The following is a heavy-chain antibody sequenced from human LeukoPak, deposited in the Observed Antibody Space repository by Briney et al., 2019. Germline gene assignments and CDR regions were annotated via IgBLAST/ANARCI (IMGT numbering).Heavy chain of an antibody. CDR1: GFTFSDYA. J-gene: IGHJ6*02. V-gene: IGHV3-30*01. D-gene: IGHD5-12*01. Sequence: GRSLRLSCAASGFTFSDYAMHWVRQAPGKGLEGEAVISYDGSNRYYADSVKGRFTISRDNSKNTLYLQMNSLRAEDTAMYYCARSSRGYSGYAPSYYYYYGMDVWGQGTTVTVSS. CDR3: ARSSRGYSGYAPSYYYYYGMDV. CDR2: ISYDGSNR.